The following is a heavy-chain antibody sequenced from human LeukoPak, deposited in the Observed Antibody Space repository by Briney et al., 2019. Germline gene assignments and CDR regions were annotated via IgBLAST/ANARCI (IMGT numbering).Heavy chain of an antibody. CDR3: ARVGYSSSWSGSFDP. V-gene: IGHV4-38-2*02. Sequence: SETLSLTCTVSGYSISSGYYWGWIRQPPGKGLEWIGSIYHSGSTYYNPSLKSRVTISVDTSKNQFSLKLSSVTAADTAVYYCARVGYSSSWSGSFDPWGQGTLVTVSS. CDR2: IYHSGST. CDR1: GYSISSGYY. J-gene: IGHJ5*02. D-gene: IGHD6-13*01.